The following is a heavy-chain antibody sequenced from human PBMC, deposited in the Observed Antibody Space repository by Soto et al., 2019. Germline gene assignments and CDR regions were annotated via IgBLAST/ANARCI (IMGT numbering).Heavy chain of an antibody. Sequence: GGPLRLSCAASGFTFSSYGMHWVRQAPGKGLEWVAVISYDGSNKYYADSVKGRFTISRDNSKNTLYLQMNSLRAEDTAVYYCASGAVGSGYYPMSFDYWGQGTLVTVSS. CDR1: GFTFSSYG. D-gene: IGHD3-22*01. J-gene: IGHJ4*02. CDR2: ISYDGSNK. CDR3: ASGAVGSGYYPMSFDY. V-gene: IGHV3-30*03.